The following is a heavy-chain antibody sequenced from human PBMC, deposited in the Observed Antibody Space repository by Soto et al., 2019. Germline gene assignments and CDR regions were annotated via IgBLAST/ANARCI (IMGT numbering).Heavy chain of an antibody. J-gene: IGHJ1*01. CDR2: ISGSGGST. D-gene: IGHD3-22*01. CDR3: AKDFSDYDGSGTEVFPH. V-gene: IGHV3-23*01. CDR1: GVTLSREP. Sequence: GGALRLLYCASGVTLSREPYSLGRQAPGKGLEWVSAISGSGGSTYYADSVKGRFTISRDNSKNTLYLQVNSLRAEDTAVYYCAKDFSDYDGSGTEVFPHWGQGTLVTVSS.